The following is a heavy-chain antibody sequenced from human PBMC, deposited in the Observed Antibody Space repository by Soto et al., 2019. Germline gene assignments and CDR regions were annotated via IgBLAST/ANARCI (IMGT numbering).Heavy chain of an antibody. CDR2: FDPEDGET. J-gene: IGHJ3*02. V-gene: IGHV1-24*01. Sequence: QVQLVQSGAEVKKPGASVKVSCKVSGYTLTELSMHWVRQAPGKGLEWMGGFDPEDGETIYAQKFQGRVTMTEDTSTDTAYMELSSLRSEDTAVYYCATRAKARLLKHLLDAFDIWGQGTMVTVSS. CDR3: ATRAKARLLKHLLDAFDI. D-gene: IGHD2-21*02. CDR1: GYTLTELS.